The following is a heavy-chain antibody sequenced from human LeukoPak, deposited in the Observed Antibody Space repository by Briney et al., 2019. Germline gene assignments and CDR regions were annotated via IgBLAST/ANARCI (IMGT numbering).Heavy chain of an antibody. Sequence: PGGSLRLSCAASGFTFSSYDMHWVRQATGKGLEWVSAIGTAGDTYYPGSVKGRFIISRENAKNSLYLQINSLRAEDTAVYYCARVRLLSFDYWGQGTLVTVSS. D-gene: IGHD3-10*01. CDR2: IGTAGDT. J-gene: IGHJ4*02. CDR1: GFTFSSYD. CDR3: ARVRLLSFDY. V-gene: IGHV3-13*01.